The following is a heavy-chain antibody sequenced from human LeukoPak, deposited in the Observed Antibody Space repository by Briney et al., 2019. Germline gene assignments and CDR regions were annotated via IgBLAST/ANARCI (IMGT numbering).Heavy chain of an antibody. J-gene: IGHJ4*02. CDR3: ARRQRGYYDSSGYARYFDY. Sequence: PSETLSLTCAVYGGSFSGYYWSWIRQPPGKGLEWTGEIYHSGSTNYNPSLKSRVTISVDKSKNQFSLKLSSVTAADTAVYYCARRQRGYYDSSGYARYFDYWGQGTLVTVSS. CDR2: IYHSGST. V-gene: IGHV4-34*01. CDR1: GGSFSGYY. D-gene: IGHD3-22*01.